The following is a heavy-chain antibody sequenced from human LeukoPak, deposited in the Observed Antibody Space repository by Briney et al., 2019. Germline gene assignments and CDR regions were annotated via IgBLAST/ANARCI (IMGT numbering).Heavy chain of an antibody. CDR3: ASGGRISS. CDR2: ISPSGSSI. V-gene: IGHV3-48*03. Sequence: GGSLRLSCAASGFTFSSYEMNWVRQAPGKGLEWVSYISPSGSSIYYADSVKGRFTISRDNAKNSLFLQMNSLRAGDTAVYYCASGGRISSWGQGTLVTVSS. J-gene: IGHJ4*02. D-gene: IGHD3-16*01. CDR1: GFTFSSYE.